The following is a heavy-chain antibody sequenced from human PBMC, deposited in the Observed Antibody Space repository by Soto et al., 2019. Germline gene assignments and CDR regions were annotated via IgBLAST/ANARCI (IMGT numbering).Heavy chain of an antibody. J-gene: IGHJ5*01. CDR2: ISSGSSYI. V-gene: IGHV3-21*01. Sequence: GGSLRLSCAASGFTFSTYTMNWVRQAPGKGLEWISSISSGSSYIYYAGSVKGRFTISRDNAKNSLFLQMNSLRADDTAVYYCARDILPGAAYNDSWGQGTKVTVSS. CDR3: ARDILPGAAYNDS. D-gene: IGHD1-1*01. CDR1: GFTFSTYT.